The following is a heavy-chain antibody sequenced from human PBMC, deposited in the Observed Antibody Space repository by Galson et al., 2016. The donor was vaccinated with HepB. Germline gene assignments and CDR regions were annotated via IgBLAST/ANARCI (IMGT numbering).Heavy chain of an antibody. CDR2: IFPRDSDT. J-gene: IGHJ4*02. Sequence: QSGAEVKEPGQSLKISCKGSGDNFNTYWVGWVRQLPGKGLEWMGVIFPRDSDTRYSPSLQGQVTFSADKSSDTVYLHWSGLKASDTAIYYCARQKDGYYVDYWGQGTPVTVSS. CDR3: ARQKDGYYVDY. V-gene: IGHV5-51*01. D-gene: IGHD5-24*01. CDR1: GDNFNTYW.